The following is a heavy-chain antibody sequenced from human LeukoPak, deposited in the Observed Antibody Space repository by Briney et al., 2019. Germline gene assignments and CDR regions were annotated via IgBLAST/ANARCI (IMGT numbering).Heavy chain of an antibody. CDR2: ISSSSSYI. V-gene: IGHV3-21*01. D-gene: IGHD1-26*01. J-gene: IGHJ4*02. CDR1: GFTFSSDS. Sequence: GGSLRLSCAASGFTFSSDSMNWVRQAPGKGLEWVSSISSSSSYIYYADSVKGRFTISRDNAKNSLYLQMNSLRAEDTAVYYCARGRSGSHYFDYWGQGTLVTVSS. CDR3: ARGRSGSHYFDY.